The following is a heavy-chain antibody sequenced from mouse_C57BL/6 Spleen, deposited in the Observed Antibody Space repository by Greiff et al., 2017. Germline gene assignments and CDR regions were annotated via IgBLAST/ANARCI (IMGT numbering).Heavy chain of an antibody. CDR1: GYTFTSYG. D-gene: IGHD1-1*01. J-gene: IGHJ1*03. Sequence: VQLQQSGAELARPGASVKLSCKASGYTFTSYGISWVKQRTGQGLEWIGEIYPRSGNTYYNEKFKGKATLTADKSSRTAYMELRSLTSEDSAVYFCARHYGSSYGYFDVWGTGTTVTVSS. CDR2: IYPRSGNT. V-gene: IGHV1-81*01. CDR3: ARHYGSSYGYFDV.